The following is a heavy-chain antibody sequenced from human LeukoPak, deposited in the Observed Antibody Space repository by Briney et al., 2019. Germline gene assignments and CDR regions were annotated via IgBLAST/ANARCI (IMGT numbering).Heavy chain of an antibody. J-gene: IGHJ4*02. CDR2: IYYTGST. CDR3: ATKHWVPYYFHY. V-gene: IGHV4-61*01. D-gene: IGHD7-27*01. Sequence: PSETLSLTCTVSGGSVSSDNFYWSWIRQPPGKGLEWIGYIYYTGSTNYNPSLKSRVTISVDTSKNQFSLKLSSVTAADTAVYYCATKHWVPYYFHYWGQGSLVTVSS. CDR1: GGSVSSDNFY.